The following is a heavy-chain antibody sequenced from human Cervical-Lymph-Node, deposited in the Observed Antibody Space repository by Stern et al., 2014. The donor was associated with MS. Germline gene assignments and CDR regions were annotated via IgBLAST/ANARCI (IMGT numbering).Heavy chain of an antibody. J-gene: IGHJ6*02. D-gene: IGHD5-12*01. CDR1: GDTFRNYA. CDR3: ARPWGIVATTGTHYYYYGMDV. CDR2: ILPIFGST. Sequence: VQLVQSGAEVKKPGSSVKVSCKTSGDTFRNYAISWVRQAPGQGLELMGGILPIFGSTTYAQEFQGRVTLTADTSTTTAYMELSSLRYGDTAVYFCARPWGIVATTGTHYYYYGMDVWGQGTTVTVAS. V-gene: IGHV1-69*06.